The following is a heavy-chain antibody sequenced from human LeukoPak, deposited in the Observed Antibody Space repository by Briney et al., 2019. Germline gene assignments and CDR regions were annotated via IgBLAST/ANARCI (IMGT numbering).Heavy chain of an antibody. CDR1: GGSISSYY. CDR2: IYYSGST. D-gene: IGHD5-24*01. Sequence: PSETLSLTCTVSGGSISSYYWSWIRQPPGKGLEWIGYIYYSGSTNYNPSLKSRVTISVDTSKNQFSLRLSSVTAADTAVYYCASGGGIEMSNPALWGQGTLVTVSS. J-gene: IGHJ4*02. V-gene: IGHV4-59*01. CDR3: ASGGGIEMSNPAL.